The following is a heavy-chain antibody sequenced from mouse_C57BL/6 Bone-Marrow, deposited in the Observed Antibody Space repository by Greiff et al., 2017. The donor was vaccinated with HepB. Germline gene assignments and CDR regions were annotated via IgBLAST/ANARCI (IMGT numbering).Heavy chain of an antibody. Sequence: VHLVESGAELARPGASVKLSCKASGYTFTSYGISWVKQRTGQGLEWIGEIYPRSGNTYYNEKFKGKATLTADKSSSTAYMELRSLTSEDSAVYFCARGETGTYDYWGQGTTLTVSS. CDR1: GYTFTSYG. V-gene: IGHV1-81*01. CDR3: ARGETGTYDY. CDR2: IYPRSGNT. D-gene: IGHD4-1*01. J-gene: IGHJ2*01.